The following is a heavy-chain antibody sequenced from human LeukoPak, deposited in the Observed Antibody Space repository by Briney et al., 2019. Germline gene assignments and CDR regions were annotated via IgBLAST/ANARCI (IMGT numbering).Heavy chain of an antibody. CDR3: ARHLEWSYYFDY. CDR1: GDSMSSGTYY. J-gene: IGHJ4*02. Sequence: SQTLSLTCTVSGDSMSSGTYYWSWIRQPAGKRLEYLGRIFSSGNSNYNPSLKSRVTMSMDTSKSQFSLKLSSVTAADTAVYYCARHLEWSYYFDYWGQGTLVTVSS. V-gene: IGHV4-61*02. D-gene: IGHD3-3*01. CDR2: IFSSGNS.